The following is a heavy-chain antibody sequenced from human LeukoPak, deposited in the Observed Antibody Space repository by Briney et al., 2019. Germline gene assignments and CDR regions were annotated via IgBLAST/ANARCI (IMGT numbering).Heavy chain of an antibody. CDR2: IYYSGST. Sequence: PSETLSLTCTVSGGSLSSGGYYWGWVRQHPGTGLEWVGYIYYSGSTYYNPSLKSRVTISVDTSKNQFSLKLSSVTAADTAVYYCARDLEGSLDYWGQGTLVTVSS. CDR1: GGSLSSGGYY. V-gene: IGHV4-31*03. D-gene: IGHD3-3*01. J-gene: IGHJ4*02. CDR3: ARDLEGSLDY.